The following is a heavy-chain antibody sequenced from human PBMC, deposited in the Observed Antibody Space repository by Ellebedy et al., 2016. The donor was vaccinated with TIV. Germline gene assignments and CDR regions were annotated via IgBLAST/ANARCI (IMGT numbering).Heavy chain of an antibody. CDR1: GFTFDDYA. CDR3: AKDKRGITAGTYYGMDV. D-gene: IGHD6-13*01. J-gene: IGHJ6*02. Sequence: SLKISCAASGFTFDDYAMHWVRQAPGKGLEWVSGISWNSGSIGYADSVKGRFTISRDNAKSSLYLQMNSLRAEDTALYYCAKDKRGITAGTYYGMDVWGQGTTVTVSS. CDR2: ISWNSGSI. V-gene: IGHV3-9*01.